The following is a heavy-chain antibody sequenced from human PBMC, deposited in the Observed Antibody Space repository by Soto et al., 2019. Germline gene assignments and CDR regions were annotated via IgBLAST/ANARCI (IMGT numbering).Heavy chain of an antibody. V-gene: IGHV1-8*01. D-gene: IGHD3-9*01. CDR3: AIGYDILTGLGFDY. CDR1: GYTFTSYD. J-gene: IGHJ4*02. CDR2: MNPNSGNT. Sequence: GASVKVSCKASGYTFTSYDINWVRQATGQGLEWMGWMNPNSGNTGYAQKFQGRVTMTRNTSISTAYMELSSLRSEDTAVYYCAIGYDILTGLGFDYWGQGTLVTVSS.